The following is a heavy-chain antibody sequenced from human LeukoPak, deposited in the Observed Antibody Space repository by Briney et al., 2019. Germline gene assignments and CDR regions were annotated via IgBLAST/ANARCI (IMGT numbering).Heavy chain of an antibody. Sequence: PGGSLRLSCAASGFTFRSYAMHWVRQAPGQGLEWVAVISYDETNTNYADSVKGRFTISRDNSKNTLYLQMNSLRAEDTAVYYCAKEDLQWLRPNGAPTPDYWGQGTLVTVSS. V-gene: IGHV3-30*04. CDR1: GFTFRSYA. D-gene: IGHD6-19*01. CDR3: AKEDLQWLRPNGAPTPDY. CDR2: ISYDETNT. J-gene: IGHJ4*02.